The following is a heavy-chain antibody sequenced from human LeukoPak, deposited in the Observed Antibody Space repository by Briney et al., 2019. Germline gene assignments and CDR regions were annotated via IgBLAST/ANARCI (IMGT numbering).Heavy chain of an antibody. CDR2: INHSGST. V-gene: IGHV4-34*01. CDR1: GGSFSGYY. D-gene: IGHD2-2*01. J-gene: IGHJ5*02. Sequence: SGTLSLTCAVYGGSFSGYYWSWIRQPPGKGLEWIGEINHSGSTHYNPSLKSRVTISVDTSKNQFSLKLSSVTAADTAVYYCARGLVGPAAFDPWGQGTLVTVSS. CDR3: ARGLVGPAAFDP.